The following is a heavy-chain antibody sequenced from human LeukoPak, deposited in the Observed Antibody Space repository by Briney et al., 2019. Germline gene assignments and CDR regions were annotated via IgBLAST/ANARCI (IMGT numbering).Heavy chain of an antibody. D-gene: IGHD3-22*01. J-gene: IGHJ3*02. Sequence: PGGSLRLSCAASGFTFSSYDMHWVRQAPGKGLEWVALMSFDGANKYYGDSVKGRFTVSRDNSKNTLYLQMNSLTAEDTAVYYCARNNRRYNYDSSDAFDIWGLGTMVTVSS. CDR3: ARNNRRYNYDSSDAFDI. CDR1: GFTFSSYD. V-gene: IGHV3-30-3*01. CDR2: MSFDGANK.